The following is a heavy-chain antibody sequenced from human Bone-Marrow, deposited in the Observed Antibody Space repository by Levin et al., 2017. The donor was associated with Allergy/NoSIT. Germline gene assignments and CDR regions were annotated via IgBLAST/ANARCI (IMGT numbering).Heavy chain of an antibody. CDR2: IFYSGNT. CDR1: GASISSSSYY. CDR3: AREDASGSFVDY. Sequence: SSETLSLTCSVSGASISSSSYYWGWIRQPPGKGLEWIGTIFYSGNTYYNPSLKSRVTLSVDTSKNQFSLKLASVTAADTAVYYCAREDASGSFVDYWGQGTLVIVSS. J-gene: IGHJ4*02. V-gene: IGHV4-39*07. D-gene: IGHD3-10*01.